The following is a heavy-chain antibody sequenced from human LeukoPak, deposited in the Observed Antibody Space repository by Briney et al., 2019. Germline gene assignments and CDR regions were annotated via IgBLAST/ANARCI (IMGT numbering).Heavy chain of an antibody. CDR2: IYYIGTT. J-gene: IGHJ4*02. D-gene: IGHD6-13*01. Sequence: SETLSLTCAVSGYSISSGYYWGWIRQPPGKGLEWIGYIYYIGTTNYNPSLKSRLTISVDTSKNQFSLKLSSVIAADTAVYYCARDRGSSWYDYWGQGTLVTVSS. CDR1: GYSISSGYY. V-gene: IGHV4-61*01. CDR3: ARDRGSSWYDY.